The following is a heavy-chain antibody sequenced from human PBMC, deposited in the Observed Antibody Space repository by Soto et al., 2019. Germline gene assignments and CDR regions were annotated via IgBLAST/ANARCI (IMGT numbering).Heavy chain of an antibody. J-gene: IGHJ6*03. CDR2: IYWDDDK. V-gene: IGHV2-5*02. CDR3: AHSLPKIRTTTYNYYYYMDV. Sequence: SGPTLVNPTPTLTLTCTFSGFSLSTSGVGVGWIRQPPGKALEWLALIYWDDDKRYSPSLKSRLTITKDTSKNQVVLTMTNMDPVDTATYYCAHSLPKIRTTTYNYYYYMDVWGKGTTVTVSS. CDR1: GFSLSTSGVG. D-gene: IGHD1-1*01.